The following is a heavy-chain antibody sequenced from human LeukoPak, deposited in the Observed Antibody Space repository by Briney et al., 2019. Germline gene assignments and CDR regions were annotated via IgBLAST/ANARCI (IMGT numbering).Heavy chain of an antibody. CDR3: ARIDLQAMVGNAFDI. J-gene: IGHJ3*02. CDR1: GFTFSSYE. D-gene: IGHD5-18*01. Sequence: PGGSPGLSCAASGFTFSSYEMNWVRQAPGKGLEWVSYISSSGSTIYYADSVKGRFTISRDNAKNSLYLQMNSLRAEDTAVYYCARIDLQAMVGNAFDIWGQGTMVTVSS. CDR2: ISSSGSTI. V-gene: IGHV3-48*03.